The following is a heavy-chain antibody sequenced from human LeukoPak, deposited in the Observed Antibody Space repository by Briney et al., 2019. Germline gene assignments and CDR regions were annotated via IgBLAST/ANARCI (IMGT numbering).Heavy chain of an antibody. CDR2: IYSGGST. CDR1: GFTVSSNY. Sequence: GGSLRLSCAASGFTVSSNYMSWVRQAPGKGLEWVSVIYSGGSTYYADSVKGRFTISRDNSKNTLYLQMNSLRAEDTAVYYCAKVVVVPAAILKIPEDAFDIWGQGTMVTVSS. D-gene: IGHD2-2*01. V-gene: IGHV3-66*02. J-gene: IGHJ3*02. CDR3: AKVVVVPAAILKIPEDAFDI.